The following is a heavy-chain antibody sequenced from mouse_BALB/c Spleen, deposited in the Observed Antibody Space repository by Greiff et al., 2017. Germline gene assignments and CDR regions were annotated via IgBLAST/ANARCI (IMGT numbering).Heavy chain of an antibody. V-gene: IGHV1-80*01. CDR1: GYAFSSYW. CDR2: IYPGDGDT. CDR3: ARNYYGNHPAWFAY. Sequence: QVQLKESGAELVRPGSSVKISCKASGYAFSSYWMNWVKQRPGQGLEWIGQIYPGDGDTNYNGKFKGKATLTADKSSSTAYMQLSSLTSEDSAVYFCARNYYGNHPAWFAYWGQGTLVTVSA. J-gene: IGHJ3*01. D-gene: IGHD2-1*01.